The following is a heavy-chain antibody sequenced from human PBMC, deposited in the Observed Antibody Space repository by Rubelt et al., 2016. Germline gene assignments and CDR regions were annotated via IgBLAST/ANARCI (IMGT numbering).Heavy chain of an antibody. J-gene: IGHJ4*02. D-gene: IGHD3-22*01. Sequence: SKSGATLYYADSVKGRFTISRDNAKNSLYLQMNSLRDEDTAVYYCAREPRSSGYYYVFDYWGQGTLVTVSS. V-gene: IGHV3-48*02. CDR2: SKSGATL. CDR3: AREPRSSGYYYVFDY.